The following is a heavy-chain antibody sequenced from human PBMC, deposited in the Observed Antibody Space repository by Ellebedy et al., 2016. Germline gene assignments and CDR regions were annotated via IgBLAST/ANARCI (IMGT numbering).Heavy chain of an antibody. Sequence: SETLSLTXAVYGGSFSGYYWSWIRQPPGKGLEWIGEINHSGSTNYNPSLKSRVTISVDTSKNQFSLKLSSVTAADTAVYYCARVTYSSSRRDFDYWGQGTLVTVSS. V-gene: IGHV4-34*01. CDR1: GGSFSGYY. CDR3: ARVTYSSSRRDFDY. D-gene: IGHD6-6*01. J-gene: IGHJ4*02. CDR2: INHSGST.